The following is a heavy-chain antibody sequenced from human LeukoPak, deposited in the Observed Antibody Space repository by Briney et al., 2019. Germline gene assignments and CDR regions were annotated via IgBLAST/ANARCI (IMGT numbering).Heavy chain of an antibody. CDR3: ARGIVATGLDY. CDR2: IIPIFGTA. V-gene: IGHV1-69*13. D-gene: IGHD5-12*01. J-gene: IGHJ4*02. CDR1: GGTFSSYA. Sequence: GASVKVSCKASGGTFSSYAVSWVRQAPGQGLEWMGGIIPIFGTANYAQKFQGRVTITADESTSTAYMELSSLRSEDTAVYYCARGIVATGLDYWGQGTLVTVSS.